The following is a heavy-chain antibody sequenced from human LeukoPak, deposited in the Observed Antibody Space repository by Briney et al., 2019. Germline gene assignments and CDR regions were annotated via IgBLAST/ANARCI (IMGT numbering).Heavy chain of an antibody. Sequence: GGSLRLSCAASGFTFSGYWMSWVRQAPGKGLEWVAHIKQDVGDKYYVASVKGRFTTSRDNAENSLYLQMNSLRAEDPAVYYCARVRYSGSYYDYWGQGTLVTVSS. CDR2: IKQDVGDK. D-gene: IGHD1-26*01. CDR1: GFTFSGYW. CDR3: ARVRYSGSYYDY. V-gene: IGHV3-7*01. J-gene: IGHJ4*02.